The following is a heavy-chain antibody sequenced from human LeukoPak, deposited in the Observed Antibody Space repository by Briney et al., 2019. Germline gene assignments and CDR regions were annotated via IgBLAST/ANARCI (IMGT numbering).Heavy chain of an antibody. J-gene: IGHJ4*02. Sequence: GGSLRLSCAASGSTFSSYGMHWVRQAPGKGLEWVAVIWYDGSNKYYADSVKGRFTISRDNSKNTLYLQMNSLRAEDTAVYYCARDRRYYGSGSYSYYFDYWGQGTLVTVSS. D-gene: IGHD3-10*01. V-gene: IGHV3-33*01. CDR2: IWYDGSNK. CDR1: GSTFSSYG. CDR3: ARDRRYYGSGSYSYYFDY.